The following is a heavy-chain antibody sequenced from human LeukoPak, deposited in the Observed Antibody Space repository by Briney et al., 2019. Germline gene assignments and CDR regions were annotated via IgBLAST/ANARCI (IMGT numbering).Heavy chain of an antibody. V-gene: IGHV4-34*01. J-gene: IGHJ4*02. CDR1: GGSFSGYY. CDR3: ARRMITYCSSTSCYHVGYFDY. Sequence: SETLSLTCAVYGGSFSGYYWSWIRQPPGKGLEWIGEINHSGSTNYNPSLKSRVTISVDTSKNQFSLKLSSVTAADTAMYYCARRMITYCSSTSCYHVGYFDYWGQGTLVTVSS. CDR2: INHSGST. D-gene: IGHD2-2*01.